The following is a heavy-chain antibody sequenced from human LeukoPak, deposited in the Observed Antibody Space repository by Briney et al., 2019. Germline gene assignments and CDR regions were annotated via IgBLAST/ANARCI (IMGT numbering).Heavy chain of an antibody. V-gene: IGHV4-59*08. Sequence: SETLSLTCTVSGGSISSYYWSWIRQPPGKGLEWIGYIYYSGSTNYNPSLKSRVTISVDTSKNQFSLKLSSVTAADTAVYYCARHKGGYSGYDSLDYWGQGTLVTVPS. CDR2: IYYSGST. D-gene: IGHD5-12*01. J-gene: IGHJ4*02. CDR1: GGSISSYY. CDR3: ARHKGGYSGYDSLDY.